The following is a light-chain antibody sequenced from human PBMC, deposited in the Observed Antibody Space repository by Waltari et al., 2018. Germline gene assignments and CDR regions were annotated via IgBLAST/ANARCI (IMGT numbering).Light chain of an antibody. CDR1: QDITNF. CDR3: LHYHSAPYT. V-gene: IGKV1-27*01. J-gene: IGKJ2*01. CDR2: DAS. Sequence: DIQMTQSPSYLSASVGDRVTITCRASQDITNFLNWYQQKPKEPPRRLIYDASTLEYGVPPRFSGSGSGTVFTLTISSLQPEDFATYYCLHYHSAPYTFGLGTKVEIK.